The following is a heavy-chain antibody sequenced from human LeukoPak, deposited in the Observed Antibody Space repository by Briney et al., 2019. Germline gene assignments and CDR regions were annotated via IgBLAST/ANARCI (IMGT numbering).Heavy chain of an antibody. Sequence: ASVKVSCKASGHTFTTFALHWVRQAPGQSREWMGWINAGNGNTIYSQKFQGRVTITRDTSASTAYMELSSLRSEDTAVYYCARVYSSSRGNYFDYWGQGTLVTVSS. CDR2: INAGNGNT. J-gene: IGHJ4*02. CDR3: ARVYSSSRGNYFDY. V-gene: IGHV1-3*01. CDR1: GHTFTTFA. D-gene: IGHD6-13*01.